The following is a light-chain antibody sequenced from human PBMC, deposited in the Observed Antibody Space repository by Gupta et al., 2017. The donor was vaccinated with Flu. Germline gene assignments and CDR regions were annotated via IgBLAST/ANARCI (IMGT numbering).Light chain of an antibody. J-gene: IGKJ4*01. CDR3: QQYNDWPLT. Sequence: ETVMTQSPGTLSVSPRESATLSCRASQSVNRNLAWYQQRPGQAPRLLISLASTRAPGIPDRSSGSGSGTEFALTVSGLQSEDFAVYFCQQYNDWPLTFGGGTKVEIK. CDR1: QSVNRN. CDR2: LAS. V-gene: IGKV3-15*01.